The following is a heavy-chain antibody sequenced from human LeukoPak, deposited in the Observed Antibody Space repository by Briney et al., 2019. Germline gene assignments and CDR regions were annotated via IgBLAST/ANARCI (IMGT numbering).Heavy chain of an antibody. D-gene: IGHD6-13*01. V-gene: IGHV4-34*01. CDR3: ARSGDSSSWFSDYYYGMDV. CDR1: GGSFSGYY. J-gene: IGHJ6*02. CDR2: INHSGST. Sequence: SETLSLTCAVYGGSFSGYYWSWIRQPPGKGLEWIGEINHSGSTNYNPSLKSRVTISVDTSKNQFSLKLSSVTAEDTAVYYCARSGDSSSWFSDYYYGMDVWGQGTTVTVSS.